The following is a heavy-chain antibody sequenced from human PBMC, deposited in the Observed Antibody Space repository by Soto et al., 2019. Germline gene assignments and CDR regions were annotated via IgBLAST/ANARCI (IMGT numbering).Heavy chain of an antibody. Sequence: QVQLVQSGAEVRKPGSSVKVSCKASGGTFSRHAISWVRQAPGQGLELMGGIIPIFGTANHAQKFHGRVTIIADESTSTVYMELSSLRSEDTAMYYCARGWGYDSNDYYYAYWGQGTLVIVSS. CDR2: IIPIFGTA. J-gene: IGHJ4*02. D-gene: IGHD3-22*01. CDR1: GGTFSRHA. V-gene: IGHV1-69*01. CDR3: ARGWGYDSNDYYYAY.